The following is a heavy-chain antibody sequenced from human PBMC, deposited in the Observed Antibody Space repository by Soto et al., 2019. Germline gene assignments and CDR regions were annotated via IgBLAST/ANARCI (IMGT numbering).Heavy chain of an antibody. CDR2: MNPNSGNT. Sequence: QVQLVQSGAEVKKPGASVKVSCKASGYTFTSYDINWVRQATGQGLEWMGWMNPNSGNTGYAQKFQGRVTMTRNTSITTAYMELRSLRSEDTAVYYCASEQQLVRGYNWFDPLGQGTLVTVSS. J-gene: IGHJ5*02. V-gene: IGHV1-8*01. CDR1: GYTFTSYD. CDR3: ASEQQLVRGYNWFDP. D-gene: IGHD6-6*01.